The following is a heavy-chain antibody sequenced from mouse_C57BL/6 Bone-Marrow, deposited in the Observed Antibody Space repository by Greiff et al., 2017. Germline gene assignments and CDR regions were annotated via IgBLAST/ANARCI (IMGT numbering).Heavy chain of an antibody. CDR1: GYTFTDYY. D-gene: IGHD1-1*01. CDR2: IFPGSGST. J-gene: IGHJ3*01. CDR3: ARCGFYYVISCAY. V-gene: IGHV1-75*01. Sequence: QVQLKEPGPELVKPGASVKISCKASGYTFTDYYINWVKQRPGQGLEWIGWIFPGSGSTYYNEKFKGKATLTVDKSYSTAYMLLSSLTSDDSAVYFCARCGFYYVISCAYWGQGTLVTVAA.